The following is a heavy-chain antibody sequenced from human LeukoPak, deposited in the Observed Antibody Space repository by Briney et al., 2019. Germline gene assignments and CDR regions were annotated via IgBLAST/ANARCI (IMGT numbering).Heavy chain of an antibody. D-gene: IGHD3-10*01. Sequence: SQTLSLTCTVSDDSIRSGDYYWSWIRQPPGKGLEWIGYIYYSGSTNYSPSLKSRVIISIDTSKNQFSLRLNSVTAADTAVYYCVGGVWYGELPPDYWGQGTLVTVSS. CDR3: VGGVWYGELPPDY. CDR1: DDSIRSGDYY. V-gene: IGHV4-30-4*01. CDR2: IYYSGST. J-gene: IGHJ4*02.